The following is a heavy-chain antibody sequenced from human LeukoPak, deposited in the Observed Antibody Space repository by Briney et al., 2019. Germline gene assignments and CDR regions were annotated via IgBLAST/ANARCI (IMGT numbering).Heavy chain of an antibody. J-gene: IGHJ4*02. D-gene: IGHD1-26*01. V-gene: IGHV3-74*01. CDR3: VRGAYSGSLDY. CDR1: GFTLSSYW. CDR2: ISPDGSDT. Sequence: PGGTLRLSCAASGFTLSSYWMHWVRQGTGKGPVWVSRISPDGSDTSYADSVKGRFTISRDNAKNTLYLQMNSLRVEDTAVYYCVRGAYSGSLDYWGQGTLVTVSS.